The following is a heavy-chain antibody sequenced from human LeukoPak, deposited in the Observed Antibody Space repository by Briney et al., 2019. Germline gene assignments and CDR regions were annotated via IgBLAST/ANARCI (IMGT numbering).Heavy chain of an antibody. V-gene: IGHV4-59*08. CDR3: ASCDSSSSRTFDY. Sequence: SETLSLTCTVSGGSISSYYWTWIRQPPGKGLEWIGYIYYSGSTNYNPSLKSRVTISVDTSKNQFSLNLRSVTAADTAVYYCASCDSSSSRTFDYWGQGTLITVSS. J-gene: IGHJ4*02. D-gene: IGHD6-6*01. CDR2: IYYSGST. CDR1: GGSISSYY.